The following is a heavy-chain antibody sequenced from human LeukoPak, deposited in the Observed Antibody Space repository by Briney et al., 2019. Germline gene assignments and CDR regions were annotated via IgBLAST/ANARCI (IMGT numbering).Heavy chain of an antibody. CDR2: INLSGST. D-gene: IGHD3-22*01. J-gene: IGHJ6*02. V-gene: IGHV4-34*01. CDR3: ARGTYYYDSSGYPWYYGMDV. Sequence: SETLSLTCAVYGGSFSGYYWSWIRQPPGKGLEWIGEINLSGSTNYNPSLKSRVTISVDTSKNQFSLKLSSVTAADTAVYYCARGTYYYDSSGYPWYYGMDVWGQGTTVTVSS. CDR1: GGSFSGYY.